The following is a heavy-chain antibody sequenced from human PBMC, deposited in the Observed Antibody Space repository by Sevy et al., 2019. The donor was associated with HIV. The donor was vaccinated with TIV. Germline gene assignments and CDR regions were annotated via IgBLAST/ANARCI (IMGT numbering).Heavy chain of an antibody. D-gene: IGHD1-26*01. J-gene: IGHJ6*02. CDR3: ARDRGVGTSSYGMDV. Sequence: GGSLRLSCAASGFTFSSYSLSSYSMNWVRQAPGKGLEWVSSISSGSSYIFYADSLKGRFTISRDNAKNSLYLQMNSLRAKDTAVYYCARDRGVGTSSYGMDVWGQGTTVTVSS. CDR1: GFTFSSYSLSSYS. CDR2: ISSGSSYI. V-gene: IGHV3-21*01.